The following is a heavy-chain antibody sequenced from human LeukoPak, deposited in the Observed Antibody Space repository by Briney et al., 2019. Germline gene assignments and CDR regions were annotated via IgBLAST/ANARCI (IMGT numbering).Heavy chain of an antibody. D-gene: IGHD3-9*01. CDR2: INHSGST. CDR1: GGSFGGYY. Sequence: SETLSLTCAVYGGSFGGYYWSWIRQPPGKGLEWIGEINHSGSTNYNPSLKSRVTISVDTSKNQFSLKLSSVTAADTAVYYCARGLVGSEADILTGYYRYFDYWGQGTLVTVSS. J-gene: IGHJ4*02. V-gene: IGHV4-34*01. CDR3: ARGLVGSEADILTGYYRYFDY.